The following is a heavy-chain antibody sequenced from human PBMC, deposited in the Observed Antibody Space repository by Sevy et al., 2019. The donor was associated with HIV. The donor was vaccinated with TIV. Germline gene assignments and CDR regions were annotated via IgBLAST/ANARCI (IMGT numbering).Heavy chain of an antibody. CDR3: ARDRRSGWSV. CDR1: GYTFTTYG. D-gene: IGHD6-19*01. CDR2: ISAYNGNT. V-gene: IGHV1-18*01. Sequence: AAVKVSCKASGYTFTTYGITWVRQAPGQGLEWMGWISAYNGNTDYAQKLQGRVTMTTDTSTSTAYMELRSLRSDDTAVYYCARDRRSGWSVWGQGTTVTVSS. J-gene: IGHJ6*02.